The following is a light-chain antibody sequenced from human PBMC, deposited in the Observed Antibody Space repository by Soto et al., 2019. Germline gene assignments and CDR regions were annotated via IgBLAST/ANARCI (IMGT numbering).Light chain of an antibody. Sequence: QSALTQPACVSGSPGQSITISCTGTSSDVGGYNYVSWYQQHPGKAPNLMIYDVSNRPSGVSNRFSGSKSGNTASLTISGLQAEDEADYYCSSYTTSSTYVFGTGTKLTVL. CDR3: SSYTTSSTYV. CDR1: SSDVGGYNY. CDR2: DVS. V-gene: IGLV2-14*03. J-gene: IGLJ1*01.